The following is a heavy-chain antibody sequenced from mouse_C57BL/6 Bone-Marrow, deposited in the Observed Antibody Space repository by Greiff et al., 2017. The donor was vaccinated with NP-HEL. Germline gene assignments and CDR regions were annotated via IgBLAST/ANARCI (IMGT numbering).Heavy chain of an antibody. J-gene: IGHJ3*01. D-gene: IGHD2-4*01. CDR1: GFTFSDYG. Sequence: EVMLVESGGGLVKPGGSLKLSCAASGFTFSDYGMHWVRQAPEKGLEWVAYISSGSSTIYYADTVKGRFTISRDNAKNTLFLQMTSLRSEDTAMYYCARGYDYDGPWFAYWGQGTLVTVSA. CDR2: ISSGSSTI. CDR3: ARGYDYDGPWFAY. V-gene: IGHV5-17*01.